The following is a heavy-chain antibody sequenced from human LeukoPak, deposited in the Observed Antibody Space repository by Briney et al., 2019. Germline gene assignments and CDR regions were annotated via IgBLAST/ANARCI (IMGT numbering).Heavy chain of an antibody. CDR3: ARVAYYYDSSGYRFDY. D-gene: IGHD3-22*01. V-gene: IGHV4-61*01. CDR2: IYYSGST. CDR1: GGSVSSGSYY. Sequence: PSETLSLTCTVSGGSVSSGSYYWSWLRQPPWKGLEWIGYIYYSGSTNYNPSLKSRVTISVDTSKNQFSLKLSSVTAADTAVYYCARVAYYYDSSGYRFDYWGQETLVTVSS. J-gene: IGHJ4*02.